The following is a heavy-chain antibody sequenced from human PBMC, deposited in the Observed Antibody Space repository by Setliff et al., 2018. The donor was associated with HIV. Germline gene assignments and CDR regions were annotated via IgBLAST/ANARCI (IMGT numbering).Heavy chain of an antibody. CDR2: FDPEECET. CDR1: GYTLSEIS. J-gene: IGHJ3*02. V-gene: IGHV1-24*01. D-gene: IGHD3-9*01. CDR3: ATDAYHDFLTGTTPGSFDI. Sequence: ASVKVSCKVSGYTLSEISMHWVRQAPGKGLEWMGGFDPEECETIYAEKFQGRVTMTEDTATASAYMELSSLRSEDTSVYSCATDAYHDFLTGTTPGSFDIWGQGTVVTVSS.